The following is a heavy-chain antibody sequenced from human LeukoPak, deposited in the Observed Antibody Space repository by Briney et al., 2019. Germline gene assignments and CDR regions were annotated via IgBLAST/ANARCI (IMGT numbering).Heavy chain of an antibody. D-gene: IGHD3-22*01. J-gene: IGHJ4*02. CDR2: INPNSGGT. V-gene: IGHV1-2*06. Sequence: ASVKVSCKASGYTFTGYYMHWVRQAPGQGLEWMGRINPNSGGTNYAQKFQGRVTMTRDTSISTAYMELSRLRSDDTAVYYCARETSYYDSSGYRASLIDYWSQGTLVTVSS. CDR3: ARETSYYDSSGYRASLIDY. CDR1: GYTFTGYY.